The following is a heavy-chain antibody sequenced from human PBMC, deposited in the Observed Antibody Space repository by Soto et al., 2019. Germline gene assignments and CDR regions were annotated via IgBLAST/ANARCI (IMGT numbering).Heavy chain of an antibody. CDR1: GGSISSYY. CDR3: ARDIGSDYESSGYDLNWFDP. CDR2: IYYSGST. Sequence: PSETLSLTCTVSGGSISSYYWSWIRQPPGKGLEWIGYIYYSGSTNYNPSLKSRVTISVDTSKNQFSLKLCSVTAADTALYYCARDIGSDYESSGYDLNWFDPWGQGTLVTVSS. D-gene: IGHD3-22*01. J-gene: IGHJ5*02. V-gene: IGHV4-59*01.